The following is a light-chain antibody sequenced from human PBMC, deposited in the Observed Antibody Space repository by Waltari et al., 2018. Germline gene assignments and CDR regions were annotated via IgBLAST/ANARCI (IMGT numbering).Light chain of an antibody. Sequence: QSALTQPASVTGSPGQSITISCTETSSDLRGVDFVSWYQHHPGKAPKLLIYEVNKRPSGVSTGFSGSRSGNTASLTISGLQPEDEADYYCSSYTSNTTPIFGGGTKLTVL. CDR1: SSDLRGVDF. V-gene: IGLV2-14*01. J-gene: IGLJ2*01. CDR3: SSYTSNTTPI. CDR2: EVN.